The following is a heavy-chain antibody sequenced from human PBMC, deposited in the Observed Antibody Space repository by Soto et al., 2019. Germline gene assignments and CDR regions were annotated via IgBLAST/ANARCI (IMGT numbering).Heavy chain of an antibody. CDR3: ARRIGECPLRSRWFEP. D-gene: IGHD2-2*01. CDR1: GGSISSSNW. V-gene: IGHV4-4*02. Sequence: QVQLQESGPGLVKPSGTLSLTCAVSGGSISSSNWWSWVRQPPGKGLEWIGEIYHSGSTNYNPSLKSRFTISVAKSKSKFSLKLGSVTAADTAVYYCARRIGECPLRSRWFEPWGQGTLVTVSS. J-gene: IGHJ5*02. CDR2: IYHSGST.